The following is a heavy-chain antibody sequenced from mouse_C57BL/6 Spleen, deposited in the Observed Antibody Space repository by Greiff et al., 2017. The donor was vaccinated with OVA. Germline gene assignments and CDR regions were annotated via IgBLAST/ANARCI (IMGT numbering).Heavy chain of an antibody. Sequence: QVQLQQSGAELARPGASVKLSCKASGYTFTSYGISWVKQSTGQGLEWIGEIYPRSGNTYYNEKFKGKATLTADKSSSTAYMELRSLTSEDSAVYFCARIYYYGSSYKDYAMDYWGQGTSVTVSS. V-gene: IGHV1-81*01. CDR1: GYTFTSYG. J-gene: IGHJ4*01. D-gene: IGHD1-1*01. CDR3: ARIYYYGSSYKDYAMDY. CDR2: IYPRSGNT.